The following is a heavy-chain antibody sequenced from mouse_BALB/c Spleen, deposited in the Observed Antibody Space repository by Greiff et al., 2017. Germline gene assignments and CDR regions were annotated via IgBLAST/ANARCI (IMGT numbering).Heavy chain of an antibody. CDR3: ARESERYDDWFAY. J-gene: IGHJ3*01. CDR2: ISYSGST. V-gene: IGHV3-2*02. Sequence: EVQLQESGPGLVKPSQSLSLTCTVTGYSITSYYAWNWIRPCPGNKLEWMGYISYSGSTSYNPSLKSRISITRDTSKNQFFLQLNSVTTEDTATYYCARESERYDDWFAYWGQGTLVTVSA. D-gene: IGHD2-14*01. CDR1: GYSITSYYA.